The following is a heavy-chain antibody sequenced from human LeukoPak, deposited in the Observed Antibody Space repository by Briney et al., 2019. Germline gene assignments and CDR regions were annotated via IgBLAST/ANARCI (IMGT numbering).Heavy chain of an antibody. CDR3: ARSPGYSSGEYYFDY. Sequence: GGSLRLSCAASGFTFSSYAMHWVRQAPGKGLEWVAVISYDGSNKYYADSVKGRFTISRDNSKNTLYLQMNSLRAEDTAVYYCARSPGYSSGEYYFDYWGQGTLVTVSS. CDR2: ISYDGSNK. J-gene: IGHJ4*02. CDR1: GFTFSSYA. V-gene: IGHV3-30-3*01. D-gene: IGHD6-19*01.